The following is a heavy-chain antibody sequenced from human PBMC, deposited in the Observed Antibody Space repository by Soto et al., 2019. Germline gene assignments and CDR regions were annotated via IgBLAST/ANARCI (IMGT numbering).Heavy chain of an antibody. Sequence: ETLSLTCPVSGDSINTYSWSWIRQPPGKGLEWAGHIYYTGSTSYNPSLKSRVTISLDTSKSQFSLKLSSVNSADTAVYYCARSRYIRDIDRWYGFDYWGQGALVTVSS. V-gene: IGHV4-59*01. D-gene: IGHD3-10*01. CDR2: IYYTGST. CDR3: ARSRYIRDIDRWYGFDY. CDR1: GDSINTYS. J-gene: IGHJ4*02.